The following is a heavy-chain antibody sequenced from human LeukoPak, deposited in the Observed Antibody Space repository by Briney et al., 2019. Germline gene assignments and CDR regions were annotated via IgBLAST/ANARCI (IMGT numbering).Heavy chain of an antibody. CDR3: AKYEGAGYDFWSGYSTQYFDY. J-gene: IGHJ4*02. CDR1: GFTISSYA. Sequence: PGPSLRLSYAAAGFTISSYAMSWVRQAPGKGLEWVTAISGNGGSTYYADSVKGRFTISRDNSKNTLYLQMNSLRAEDTAVYYCAKYEGAGYDFWSGYSTQYFDYWGQGTLVTVSS. CDR2: ISGNGGST. V-gene: IGHV3-23*01. D-gene: IGHD3-3*01.